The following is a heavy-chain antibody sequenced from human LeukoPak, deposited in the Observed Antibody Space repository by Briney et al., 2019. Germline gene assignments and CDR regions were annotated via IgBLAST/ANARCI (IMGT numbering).Heavy chain of an antibody. D-gene: IGHD3-10*01. Sequence: SETLSLTCTVSGGSISSYYWSWIRQPPVKGLEWIGYIYYSGSTNYNPSLKSRVTISVDTSKNQFSLKLSSVTAADTAVYYCARTSRGVTDYWGQGTLVTVSS. CDR1: GGSISSYY. CDR2: IYYSGST. J-gene: IGHJ4*02. V-gene: IGHV4-59*01. CDR3: ARTSRGVTDY.